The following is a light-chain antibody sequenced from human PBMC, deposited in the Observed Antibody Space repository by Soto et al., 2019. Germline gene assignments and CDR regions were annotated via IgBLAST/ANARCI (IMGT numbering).Light chain of an antibody. CDR1: QSITNY. CDR2: AAS. CDR3: QQSDSYPYT. V-gene: IGKV1-39*01. J-gene: IGKJ2*01. Sequence: DIQMTQSPSSLSVSVGDRVTITCRTSQSITNYLNWYQQKPGKAPKLLVYAASSLQSGVPSRFSGNGSGTDFTLTIGSLQPEDFGGYYCQQSDSYPYTFGQGTKLEIK.